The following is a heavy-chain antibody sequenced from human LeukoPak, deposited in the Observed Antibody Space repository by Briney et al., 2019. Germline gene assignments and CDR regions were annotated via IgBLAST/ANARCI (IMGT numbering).Heavy chain of an antibody. V-gene: IGHV1-18*01. J-gene: IGHJ6*03. CDR2: ISAYNGNT. Sequence: GASVKVSCKASGYTFTSYGISWVRQAPGQGLEWMGWISAYNGNTNYAQKFQGRVTITADKSTSTAYMELSSLRSEDTAVYYCARSTSSGYPYYYYYYYMDVWGKGTTVTVSS. CDR3: ARSTSSGYPYYYYYYYMDV. D-gene: IGHD3-22*01. CDR1: GYTFTSYG.